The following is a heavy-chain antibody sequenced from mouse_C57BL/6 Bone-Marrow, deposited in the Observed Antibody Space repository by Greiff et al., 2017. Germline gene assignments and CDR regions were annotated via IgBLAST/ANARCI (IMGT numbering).Heavy chain of an antibody. CDR3: ARENGNYPWYFDV. CDR1: GYSITSGYY. J-gene: IGHJ1*03. D-gene: IGHD2-1*01. V-gene: IGHV3-6*01. Sequence: EVKLMESGPGLVKPSQSLSLTCSVTGYSITSGYYWNWIRQFPGNKLEWMGYISYDGSNNYNPSLKNRISITRDTSKNQFFLTLNSVTTEDTATYYCARENGNYPWYFDVWGTGTTVTVSS. CDR2: ISYDGSN.